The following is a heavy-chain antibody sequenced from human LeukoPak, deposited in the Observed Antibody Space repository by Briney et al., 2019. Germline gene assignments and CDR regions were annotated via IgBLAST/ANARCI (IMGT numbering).Heavy chain of an antibody. V-gene: IGHV4-4*07. D-gene: IGHD5/OR15-5a*01. CDR3: VQDGPLRSDY. CDR1: GASISTYY. Sequence: SETLSLTCTVSGASISTYYWSWIRQPAGKGLEWIGRIFASGSTNYNPSLKSRIAMSVDTSKNQSSLNLTSVTAADTAMYYCVQDGPLRSDYWGQGTLVTVSS. CDR2: IFASGST. J-gene: IGHJ4*02.